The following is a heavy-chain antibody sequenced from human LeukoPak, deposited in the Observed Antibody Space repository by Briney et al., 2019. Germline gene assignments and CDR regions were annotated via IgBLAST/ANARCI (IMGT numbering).Heavy chain of an antibody. D-gene: IGHD3/OR15-3a*01. CDR1: GDSIISNIYW. Sequence: PSETLSLTCTVSGDSIISNIYWWDWVRLPPGKGLEWIGATFYTGRTSYNPSLKSRVTISVDTSKNQFSLDLNSATAADTADYYCARRRHNFDFYNVWGQGTRVLVSS. V-gene: IGHV4-39*01. J-gene: IGHJ3*01. CDR2: TFYTGRT. CDR3: ARRRHNFDFYNV.